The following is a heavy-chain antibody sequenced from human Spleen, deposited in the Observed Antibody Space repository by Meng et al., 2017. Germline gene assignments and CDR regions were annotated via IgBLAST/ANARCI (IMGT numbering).Heavy chain of an antibody. CDR2: INHSGST. Sequence: QLQLQESGPGLVKPSETLSLTCTVSGASISSSSYYWAWVRQPPGKGLEWIGEINHSGSTNYNPSLKSRVTISVDTSKNQFSLKLSSVTAADTAVYYCARGGMSPTVMSDYWGQGTLVTVSS. D-gene: IGHD4-11*01. CDR1: GASISSSSYY. J-gene: IGHJ4*02. CDR3: ARGGMSPTVMSDY. V-gene: IGHV4-39*07.